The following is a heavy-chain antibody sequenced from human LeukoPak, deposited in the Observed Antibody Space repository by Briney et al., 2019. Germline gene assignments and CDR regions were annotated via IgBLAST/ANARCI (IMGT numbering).Heavy chain of an antibody. CDR2: IIGNSDNV. D-gene: IGHD3-22*01. CDR1: GFTFNDNA. J-gene: IGHJ3*02. CDR3: ARASYYYDTTGLGAVDI. Sequence: GRSLRLSCAASGFTFNDNAMYCVRQAPGEGLEWVSGIIGNSDNVVYADSVKGRFTISRDDAKKSLFLQMNSLRTEDTALYYCARASYYYDTTGLGAVDIWGQGTMVTVSS. V-gene: IGHV3-9*01.